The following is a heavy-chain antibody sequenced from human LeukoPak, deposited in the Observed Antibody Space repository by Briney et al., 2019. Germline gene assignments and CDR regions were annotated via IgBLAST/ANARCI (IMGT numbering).Heavy chain of an antibody. J-gene: IGHJ4*02. CDR1: GYSFTNFW. CDR3: ARQGCATTSCHTIDY. D-gene: IGHD1-26*01. Sequence: AGESLKISCTTSGYSFTNFWIAWVRQMPGRGLECMGIIYPPDSETRYSPSFQGQVTISVDKSINTAYLQWSSLQASDTAMYYCARQGCATTSCHTIDYWGQGTLVTVSS. V-gene: IGHV5-51*01. CDR2: IYPPDSET.